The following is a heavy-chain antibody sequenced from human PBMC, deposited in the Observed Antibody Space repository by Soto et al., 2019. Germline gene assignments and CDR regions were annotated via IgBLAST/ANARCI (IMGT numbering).Heavy chain of an antibody. D-gene: IGHD2-15*01. CDR3: ARSTEGMATLYYDY. CDR2: IYYSGST. Sequence: QVQLQESGPGLVKPSQTLSLTCTVSGGSISSGDYYWSWIRQPPGKGLEWIGYIYYSGSTYYNPSLKGRVTKTVNTSKDPFPLKLSSVTAADTAVYYCARSTEGMATLYYDYWGQGTLVTVSS. CDR1: GGSISSGDYY. V-gene: IGHV4-30-4*01. J-gene: IGHJ4*02.